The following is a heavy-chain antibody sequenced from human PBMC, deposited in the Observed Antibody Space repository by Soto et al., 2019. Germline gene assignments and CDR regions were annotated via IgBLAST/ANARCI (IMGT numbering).Heavy chain of an antibody. Sequence: EVQLLESGGGLVQPGGSLRLSCVASGFTFNTYAMSWVRQAPGMGLEWVSFVSGGSTYIYYADSVKGRFTISRDNSKNTLYLQMNTLRVEDTAVYYCAKGAASAWFTGADHYFDHWGQGSLVTVSS. V-gene: IGHV3-23*01. CDR2: VSGGSTYI. CDR1: GFTFNTYA. D-gene: IGHD6-19*01. J-gene: IGHJ4*02. CDR3: AKGAASAWFTGADHYFDH.